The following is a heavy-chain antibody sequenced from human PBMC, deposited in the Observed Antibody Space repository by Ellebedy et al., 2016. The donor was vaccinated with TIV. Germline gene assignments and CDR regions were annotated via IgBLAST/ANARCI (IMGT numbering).Heavy chain of an antibody. CDR2: INSDGSRI. CDR3: ARRRNYDYVWGSSHNWFDP. J-gene: IGHJ5*02. V-gene: IGHV3-74*01. D-gene: IGHD3-16*01. Sequence: LSLTCAASGFTFSSYWMHWVRQAPGKGLVWVSRINSDGSRISYADSVKGRFTISRDNAKNTLYLQMNSLRAEDTAVYYCARRRNYDYVWGSSHNWFDPWGQGTLVTVSS. CDR1: GFTFSSYW.